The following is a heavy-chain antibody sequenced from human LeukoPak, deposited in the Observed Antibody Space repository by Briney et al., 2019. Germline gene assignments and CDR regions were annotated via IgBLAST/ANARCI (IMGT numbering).Heavy chain of an antibody. Sequence: GGSLRLSCAASGFTFDDYTMHWVRQVPGKGLEWVSGISWNSGSVGYADSVKGRFTISRDNSKNTLYLQMNSLRAEDTAVYYCAIDSGPLSSSAPFDYWGQGTLVTVSS. J-gene: IGHJ4*02. V-gene: IGHV3-9*01. D-gene: IGHD6-6*01. CDR2: ISWNSGSV. CDR1: GFTFDDYT. CDR3: AIDSGPLSSSAPFDY.